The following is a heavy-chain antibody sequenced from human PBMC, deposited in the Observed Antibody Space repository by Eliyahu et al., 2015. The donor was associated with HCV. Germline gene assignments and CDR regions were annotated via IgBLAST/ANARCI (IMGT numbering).Heavy chain of an antibody. CDR1: GTFSSYA. Sequence: GTFSSYAISWVRQAPGQGLEWMGGIIPIFGTANYAQKFQGRVTITADESTSTAYMELSSLRSEDTAVYYCARDRGGGYDYLAPLDYWGQGTLVTVSS. D-gene: IGHD5-12*01. CDR3: ARDRGGGYDYLAPLDY. V-gene: IGHV1-69*01. J-gene: IGHJ4*02. CDR2: IIPIFGTA.